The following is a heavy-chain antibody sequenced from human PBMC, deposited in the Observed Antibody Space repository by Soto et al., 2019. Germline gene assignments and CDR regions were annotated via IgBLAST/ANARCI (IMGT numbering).Heavy chain of an antibody. CDR3: ARSLYTGNTPRLTDAFDI. J-gene: IGHJ3*02. Sequence: LRLSCAASGFTFSSYSMNWVRQAPGKGLEWVSSISSSSSYIYYADSVKGRFTISRDNAKNSLYLQMNSLRAEDTAVYYCARSLYTGNTPRLTDAFDIWGQGTMVTVSS. D-gene: IGHD3-16*01. V-gene: IGHV3-21*01. CDR1: GFTFSSYS. CDR2: ISSSSSYI.